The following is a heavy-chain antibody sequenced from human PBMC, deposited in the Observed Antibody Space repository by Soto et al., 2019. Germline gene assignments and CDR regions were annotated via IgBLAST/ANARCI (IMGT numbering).Heavy chain of an antibody. CDR1: GFTFSSYW. D-gene: IGHD6-13*01. CDR3: ARGGIAAAGTGYYYYGMDV. Sequence: GGSLRLSCAASGFTFSSYWMSWVRQAPGKGLEWVANIKQGGSEKYYVDSVKGRFTISRDNAKNSLYLQMNSLRAEDTAVYYCARGGIAAAGTGYYYYGMDVWGQGTTVTVSS. V-gene: IGHV3-7*01. J-gene: IGHJ6*02. CDR2: IKQGGSEK.